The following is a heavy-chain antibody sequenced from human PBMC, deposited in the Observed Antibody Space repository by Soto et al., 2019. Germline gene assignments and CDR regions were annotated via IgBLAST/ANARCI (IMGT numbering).Heavy chain of an antibody. D-gene: IGHD2-2*02. CDR1: GGSISSYY. Sequence: KTSETLSLTCTVSGGSISSYYWSWIRQPPGKGLEWIGYSYYSGSTNYNPSLKSRVTISVDTSKNQFSLKLSSVTAADTAVYYCARVSRCSSTSCYTANNNYYGMDVWGQGTTVTVSS. CDR3: ARVSRCSSTSCYTANNNYYGMDV. V-gene: IGHV4-59*01. J-gene: IGHJ6*02. CDR2: SYYSGST.